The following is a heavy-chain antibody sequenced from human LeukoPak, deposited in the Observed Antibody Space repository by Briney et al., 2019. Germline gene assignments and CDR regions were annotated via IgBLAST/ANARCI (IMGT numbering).Heavy chain of an antibody. CDR1: GFTFSSYA. J-gene: IGHJ4*02. Sequence: GGSLRLSCAASGFTFSSYAMSWVRQAPGKGLGWVSAISGSGGSTYYADSVKGRFTISRDNSKNTLYLQMGSLRAEDMAVYYCAMRLGYCSSTSCPYFDYWGQGTLVTVSS. CDR2: ISGSGGST. D-gene: IGHD2-2*01. CDR3: AMRLGYCSSTSCPYFDY. V-gene: IGHV3-23*01.